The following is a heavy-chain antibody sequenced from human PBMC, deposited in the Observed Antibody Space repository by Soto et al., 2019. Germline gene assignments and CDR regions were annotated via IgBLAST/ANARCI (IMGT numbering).Heavy chain of an antibody. J-gene: IGHJ6*02. CDR2: IIPIFGTA. CDR3: AXXXNXXXXXXXXGMXV. Sequence: QVQLVQSGAEVKKPGSSVKVSCKASGGTFSSYAISWVRQAPGQGLEWMGGIIPIFGTADYAQKIQGRVTIXAXESTSTAYMELSSLRSEDXXVXYXAXXXNXXXXXXXXGMXVWGQGTTVTVSS. CDR1: GGTFSSYA. V-gene: IGHV1-69*12.